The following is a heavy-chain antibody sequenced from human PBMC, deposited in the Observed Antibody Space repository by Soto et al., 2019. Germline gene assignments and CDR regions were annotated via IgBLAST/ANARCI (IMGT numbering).Heavy chain of an antibody. CDR3: ARVFGDIVVVVAANWFDP. J-gene: IGHJ5*02. D-gene: IGHD2-15*01. CDR1: GYTFTSYG. V-gene: IGHV1-18*01. CDR2: ISAYNGNT. Sequence: SVEASCKASGYTFTSYGMSWVRQAPGQGLEWMGWISAYNGNTNYAQKLQGRVTMTTDTSTSTAYMELRSLRSDDTAVYYCARVFGDIVVVVAANWFDPWGQGTLVNVSS.